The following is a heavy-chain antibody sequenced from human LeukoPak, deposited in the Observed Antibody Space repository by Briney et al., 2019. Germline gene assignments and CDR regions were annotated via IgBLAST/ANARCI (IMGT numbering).Heavy chain of an antibody. J-gene: IGHJ4*02. CDR1: GYTFTSYD. Sequence: ASVKVSCKASGYTFTSYDINWVRQATGQGLEWMGWMNPNSSNTGYAQKFQGRVTMTRNTSISTAYMELSSLRSEDTAVYYCARGRLHDYGDYDNWGQGTLVTVSS. CDR2: MNPNSSNT. D-gene: IGHD4-17*01. CDR3: ARGRLHDYGDYDN. V-gene: IGHV1-8*01.